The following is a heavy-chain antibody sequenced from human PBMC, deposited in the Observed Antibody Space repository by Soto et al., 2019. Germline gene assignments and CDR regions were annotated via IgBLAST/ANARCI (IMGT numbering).Heavy chain of an antibody. V-gene: IGHV3-13*01. Sequence: EVQLVESGGGLVQPGGSLRLSCAASGFTFSSYDMHWVCRTTGKGLEWVSSIGTASDTYYQDSVTGRFTISREDAKNSLYLQMNSLKTEDTAVYYCARGDTSGLYDFDNWGQGILVTGSS. CDR3: ARGDTSGLYDFDN. CDR2: IGTASDT. D-gene: IGHD6-25*01. J-gene: IGHJ4*02. CDR1: GFTFSSYD.